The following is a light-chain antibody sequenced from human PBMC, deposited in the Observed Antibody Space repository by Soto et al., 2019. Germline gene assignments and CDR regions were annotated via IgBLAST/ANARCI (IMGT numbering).Light chain of an antibody. CDR2: GAS. Sequence: EIVMTQSPATLSVSPGERATLSCRASQSVSSSYLAWYQQKPGQAPRLLIYGASSRATGIPDRFSGSGSGTDFTLTISRLEPEDFAVYYCQQYGSSQWTFGQGTKVEIK. V-gene: IGKV3-20*01. CDR3: QQYGSSQWT. CDR1: QSVSSSY. J-gene: IGKJ1*01.